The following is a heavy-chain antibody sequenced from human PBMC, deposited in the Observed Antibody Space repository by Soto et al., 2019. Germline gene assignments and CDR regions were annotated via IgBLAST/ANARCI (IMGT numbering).Heavy chain of an antibody. CDR1: GNTFTSYA. Sequence: QVQLVQSGAEVKEPGASVKVSCKASGNTFTSYAMHWMRQAPGQRLEWMGWIHAGNGNTKYSQKFQGRVTITRDTSANTAYMELSSLRSEDTAVYFCARAVPATCREEGWYFDLWGRGTLVIVSS. J-gene: IGHJ2*01. CDR3: ARAVPATCREEGWYFDL. V-gene: IGHV1-3*01. CDR2: IHAGNGNT. D-gene: IGHD1-26*01.